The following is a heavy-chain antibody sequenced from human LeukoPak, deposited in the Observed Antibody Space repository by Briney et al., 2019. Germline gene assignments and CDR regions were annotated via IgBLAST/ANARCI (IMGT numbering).Heavy chain of an antibody. CDR3: TIRITIFGVVVDY. D-gene: IGHD3-3*01. J-gene: IGHJ4*02. Sequence: PGGSLRLSCAASVFTFSGSAMDWVRQAPGEGLEWDVGIRSKAKSYATAYAPSVKGRFTISRDDSKNTAYLQMNSLKTEDTAVYYCTIRITIFGVVVDYWGQGTLVTVSS. V-gene: IGHV3-73*01. CDR1: VFTFSGSA. CDR2: IRSKAKSYAT.